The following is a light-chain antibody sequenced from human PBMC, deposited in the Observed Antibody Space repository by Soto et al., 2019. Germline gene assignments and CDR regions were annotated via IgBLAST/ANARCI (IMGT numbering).Light chain of an antibody. J-gene: IGKJ4*01. CDR2: EAF. V-gene: IGKV1-9*01. CDR3: QQLNNYPLT. Sequence: DIQLTQSPSFLSASVGDRVKITCRASQGISNYLAWYQHKPGKAPKLLIYEAFTSHSGVPSRFSGSGSGAEFTLTISSLQPEDFATYYCQQLNNYPLTFGGGTKVEIK. CDR1: QGISNY.